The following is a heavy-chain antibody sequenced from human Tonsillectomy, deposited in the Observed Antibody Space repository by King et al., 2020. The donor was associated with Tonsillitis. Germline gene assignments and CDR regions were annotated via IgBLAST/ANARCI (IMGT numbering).Heavy chain of an antibody. D-gene: IGHD3-9*01. CDR2: IKPSSGST. CDR3: ARGHNTYYDFFTGYYPYYYYAMDF. CDR1: GYTFTSYY. Sequence: QLVQSGAEVKKPGASVKVSCKASGYTFTSYYMHWVRQAPGQGLEWMGIIKPSSGSTNYAQKFQGRVTMTRDTSTSTVYMELSSLRSEDTAVYYCARGHNTYYDFFTGYYPYYYYAMDFWGQGTTVTVSS. V-gene: IGHV1-46*01. J-gene: IGHJ6*02.